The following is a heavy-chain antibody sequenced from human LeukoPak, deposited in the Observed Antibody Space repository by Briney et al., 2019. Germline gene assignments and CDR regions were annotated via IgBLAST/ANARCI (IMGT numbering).Heavy chain of an antibody. J-gene: IGHJ4*02. V-gene: IGHV3-23*01. D-gene: IGHD5-24*01. CDR1: GFIFSHHG. CDR3: VKDDGWVQYAN. Sequence: GGSLRLSCATSGFIFSHHGMNWVRQAPGKGLEWVSGIRADAVTTYYADSVKGRFIISRDNSKNTVYLQMNSLSAEDAAVYYCVKDDGWVQYANWGQGTLVTVSS. CDR2: IRADAVTT.